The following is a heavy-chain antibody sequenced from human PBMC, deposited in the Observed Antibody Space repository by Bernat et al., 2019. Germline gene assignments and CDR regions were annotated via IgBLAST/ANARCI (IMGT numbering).Heavy chain of an antibody. Sequence: EVQLVQSGAEVKKPGESLKISCKGSGYSFTSYWIGWVRQMPGKGLEWMGIIYPGYSDTRYRPSFQGQVTISADKYIRTAYLQWSRLKASDTAMYYCARLPKRPYSYGYVSNYYYYGMDVWGQGTTVTVSS. CDR3: ARLPKRPYSYGYVSNYYYYGMDV. CDR1: GYSFTSYW. CDR2: IYPGYSDT. D-gene: IGHD5-18*01. V-gene: IGHV5-51*01. J-gene: IGHJ6*02.